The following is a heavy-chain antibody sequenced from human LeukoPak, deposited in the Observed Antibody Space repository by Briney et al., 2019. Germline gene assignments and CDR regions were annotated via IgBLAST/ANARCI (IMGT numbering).Heavy chain of an antibody. CDR3: ARDSGSLPRFDP. Sequence: PSETLSLTCTVSGGSISSDYWSWIRQPPGKGLEWIGYIHYSGSTKYNPSLKSRVTMSVDTSKNQFSLKLSSVTAADTAIHYCARDSGSLPRFDPWGRGNLVTVSS. CDR1: GGSISSDY. V-gene: IGHV4-59*01. D-gene: IGHD6-13*01. J-gene: IGHJ5*02. CDR2: IHYSGST.